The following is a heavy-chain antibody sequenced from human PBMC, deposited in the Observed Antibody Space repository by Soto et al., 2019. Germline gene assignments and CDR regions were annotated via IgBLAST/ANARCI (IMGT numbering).Heavy chain of an antibody. CDR3: AGGGAGSAPFPWELPAH. V-gene: IGHV1-45*02. Sequence: SVKVSCKALGNTFTYRYLHWVRQAPGQALEWMGWITPFNGDVHYAQKFQERVTITRDRSINTAYMRMSSLRSEDTAMYYCAGGGAGSAPFPWELPAHGGQGPRVPVPP. CDR2: ITPFNGDV. J-gene: IGHJ4*02. CDR1: GNTFTYRY. D-gene: IGHD1-26*01.